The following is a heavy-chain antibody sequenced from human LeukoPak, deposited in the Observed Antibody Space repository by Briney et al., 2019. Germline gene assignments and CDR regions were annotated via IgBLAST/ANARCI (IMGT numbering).Heavy chain of an antibody. CDR3: ARGNIPPDWFDP. Sequence: SETLSLTCTVSGGPISSYYWSWIRQPPGKGLEWIGYSYYSGSTNYNPSLKSRVTISLDTSKNQFSLMLSSVTAADTAVYYCARGNIPPDWFDPWGQGTLVTVSS. V-gene: IGHV4-59*01. J-gene: IGHJ5*02. CDR2: SYYSGST. D-gene: IGHD4-11*01. CDR1: GGPISSYY.